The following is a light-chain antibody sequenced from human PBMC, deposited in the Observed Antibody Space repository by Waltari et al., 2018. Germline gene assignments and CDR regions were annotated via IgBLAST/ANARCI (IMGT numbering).Light chain of an antibody. CDR3: QQSYSTHPLT. J-gene: IGKJ4*01. CDR2: AAS. CDR1: QSISSY. Sequence: DIQMTQSPSSLSASVVVRVTITCRASQSISSYLNWYQQKPGKAPKLLIYAASSFQSGVPSRFSGSGSGTDFTLTISSLQPEDFATYYCQQSYSTHPLTFGGGTKVEIK. V-gene: IGKV1-39*01.